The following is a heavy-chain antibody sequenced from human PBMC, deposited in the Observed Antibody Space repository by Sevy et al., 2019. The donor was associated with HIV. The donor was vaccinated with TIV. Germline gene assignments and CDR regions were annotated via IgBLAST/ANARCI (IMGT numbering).Heavy chain of an antibody. D-gene: IGHD1-1*01. V-gene: IGHV1-2*02. CDR2: INPLIGLS. CDR1: GYTFTGYH. CDR3: ARSARAGNYNWFDP. Sequence: ASVKVSCKASGYTFTGYHLHWMRPAPWLGLEWMGWINPLIGLSQYDKKFQGRVSMTTDTATSTPYMELTRLTTDDTAEYDCARSARAGNYNWFDPWGQGTLVTVSS. J-gene: IGHJ5*02.